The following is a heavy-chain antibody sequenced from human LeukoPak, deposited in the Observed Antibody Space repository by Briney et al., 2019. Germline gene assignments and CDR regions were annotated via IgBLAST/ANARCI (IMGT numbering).Heavy chain of an antibody. J-gene: IGHJ4*02. CDR1: AGSISRGCSF. CDR3: ARQYSY. V-gene: IGHV4-39*01. Sequence: PSETLSFTYTVYAGSISRGCSFCGWIRQAPEKGLEWIGSISNTGITDYNPSLRSRVTISEDASKSQFSLRLTSVTGAATAVFYCARQYSYWGQGTLVTVSS. CDR2: ISNTGIT. D-gene: IGHD3-16*01.